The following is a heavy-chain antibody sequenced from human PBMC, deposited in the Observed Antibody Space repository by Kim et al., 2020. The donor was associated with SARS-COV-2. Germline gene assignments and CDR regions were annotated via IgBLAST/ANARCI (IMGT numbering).Heavy chain of an antibody. V-gene: IGHV3-33*01. J-gene: IGHJ6*02. CDR2: IWYDGSNK. CDR3: ARKHIVVVTACGMDV. CDR1: GFTFSSYG. D-gene: IGHD2-21*02. Sequence: GGSLRLSCAASGFTFSSYGMHWVRQAPGKGLEWVAVIWYDGSNKYYADSVKGRFTISRDNSKNTLYLQMNSLRAEDTAVYYCARKHIVVVTACGMDVWGQGTTVT.